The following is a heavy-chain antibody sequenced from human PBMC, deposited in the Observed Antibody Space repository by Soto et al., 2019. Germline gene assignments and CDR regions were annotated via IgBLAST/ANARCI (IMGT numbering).Heavy chain of an antibody. CDR1: GFTFSSYG. CDR2: IWYDGSNK. J-gene: IGHJ4*02. CDR3: ARDLVDFWSGYYGASPDY. V-gene: IGHV3-33*01. D-gene: IGHD3-3*01. Sequence: QQLGSLRLSCAASGFTFSSYGMHWVRQAPGKGLEWVAVIWYDGSNKYYADSVKGRFTISRDNSKNTLYLQMNSLRAEDTAVYYCARDLVDFWSGYYGASPDYWGQGTLVTVSS.